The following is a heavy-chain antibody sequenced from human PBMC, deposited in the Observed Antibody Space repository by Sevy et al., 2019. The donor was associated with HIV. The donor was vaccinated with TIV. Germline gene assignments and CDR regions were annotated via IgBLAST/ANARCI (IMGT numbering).Heavy chain of an antibody. CDR2: TRNKANSYTT. Sequence: GGSLRLSCAASGFTFSDHYMDWLRQAPGKGLEWVGRTRNKANSYTTEYAASVKGRFTISRDDSKNSLYLQMNSLKTEDTAVYYCGRVGYYDSSGYYVDYWGQGTLVTVSS. J-gene: IGHJ4*02. D-gene: IGHD3-22*01. V-gene: IGHV3-72*01. CDR3: GRVGYYDSSGYYVDY. CDR1: GFTFSDHY.